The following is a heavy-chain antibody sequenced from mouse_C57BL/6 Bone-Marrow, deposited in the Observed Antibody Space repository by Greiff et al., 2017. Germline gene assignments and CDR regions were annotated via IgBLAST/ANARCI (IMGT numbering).Heavy chain of an antibody. CDR3: TRGTGTLGYFDG. CDR2: ISSGGDYI. D-gene: IGHD4-1*01. V-gene: IGHV5-9-1*02. CDR1: GFTFSSYA. J-gene: IGHJ1*03. Sequence: EVKLMESGAGLVKPGGSLKLSCAASGFTFSSYAMSWVRQTPEKRLEWVAYISSGGDYIYYADTVKGRFTISRDNARNTLYLQMSSLKSEDTAMFYCTRGTGTLGYFDGWGTGTAVTVSS.